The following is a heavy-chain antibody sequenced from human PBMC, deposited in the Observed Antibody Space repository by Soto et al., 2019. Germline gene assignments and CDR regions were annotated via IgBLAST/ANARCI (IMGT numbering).Heavy chain of an antibody. V-gene: IGHV3-66*01. CDR3: ARVDILTGLPQDY. CDR2: IYSGGST. CDR1: GFTVSSNY. D-gene: IGHD3-9*01. Sequence: PGGSLRLSCAASGFTVSSNYMSWVRQAPGKGLEWVSVIYSGGSTYYTDSVKGRFTISRDNSKNTLYLQMNSLRAEDTAVYYCARVDILTGLPQDYWGQGTLVTVSS. J-gene: IGHJ4*02.